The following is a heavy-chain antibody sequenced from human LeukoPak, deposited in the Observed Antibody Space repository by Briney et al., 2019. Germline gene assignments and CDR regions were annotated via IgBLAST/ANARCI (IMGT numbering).Heavy chain of an antibody. V-gene: IGHV3-53*05. J-gene: IGHJ4*02. D-gene: IGHD3-22*01. Sequence: GGSLRLSCTASGFTASSNYMSWVRQAPGKGLEWVSVIYSGGSTYYADSVKGRFTISRDNSKNTLYLQMDSLRAEDTAVYYCARDYYYDGRGYYDYWGQGTLVTVSS. CDR2: IYSGGST. CDR1: GFTASSNY. CDR3: ARDYYYDGRGYYDY.